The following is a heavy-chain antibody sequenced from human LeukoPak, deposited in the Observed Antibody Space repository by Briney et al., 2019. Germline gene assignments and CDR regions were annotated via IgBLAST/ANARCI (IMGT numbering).Heavy chain of an antibody. CDR3: ARGYSYGYLVFDY. D-gene: IGHD5-18*01. CDR1: GGSISSHY. CDR2: IYYSGST. V-gene: IGHV4-59*11. J-gene: IGHJ4*02. Sequence: SETLSLTCTVSGGSISSHYQSWRRQPPGKGLEWIGYIYYSGSTNYNPPLKSRVTLSVDTSKNQFPLKLSSVTAADTAVYSCARGYSYGYLVFDYWGQGTLVTVSS.